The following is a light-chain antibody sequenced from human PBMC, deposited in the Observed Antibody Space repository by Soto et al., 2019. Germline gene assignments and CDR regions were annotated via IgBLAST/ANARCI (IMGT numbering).Light chain of an antibody. CDR1: SSDLGTYNF. J-gene: IGLJ2*01. V-gene: IGLV2-23*01. Sequence: QSALTQPASVSGSPGQSITISCTGTSSDLGTYNFVSWYQRHPGKGPKLIIYEATKRPSGVSNRFSGCKSGNTASLTISGLQAEDEADYYCCSYSSGSTLLLFGGGTKLTVL. CDR2: EAT. CDR3: CSYSSGSTLLL.